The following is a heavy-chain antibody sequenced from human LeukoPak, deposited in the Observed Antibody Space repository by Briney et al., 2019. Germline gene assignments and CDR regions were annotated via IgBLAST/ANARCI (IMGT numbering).Heavy chain of an antibody. D-gene: IGHD2-2*01. J-gene: IGHJ4*02. Sequence: ASVKVSCKASGYAFTNYAISWVRQAPGQGFEWMGWISVYNGNTNYAQKLQGRVTMTADTSTTTAYMELRSLRSDDAAVYYCAGGYCSSATCRHFDYWGQGALVTVSS. CDR2: ISVYNGNT. CDR3: AGGYCSSATCRHFDY. CDR1: GYAFTNYA. V-gene: IGHV1-18*01.